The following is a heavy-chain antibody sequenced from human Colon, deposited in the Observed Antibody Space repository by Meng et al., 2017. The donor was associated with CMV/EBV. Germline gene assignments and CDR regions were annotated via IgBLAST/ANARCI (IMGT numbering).Heavy chain of an antibody. CDR1: GYTFFSFG. CDR2: IGAEYGNT. V-gene: IGHV1-18*01. J-gene: IGHJ4*02. D-gene: IGHD3-10*01. Sequence: ASVKVSCKASGYTFFSFGITWVRQAPGQGLEWMGWIGAEYGNTNYADKFEGRVTMTVETSTKTAYLYLRTLTSDDTAVYYCARKSGSGNVYYFDYWGQGTLVTVSS. CDR3: ARKSGSGNVYYFDY.